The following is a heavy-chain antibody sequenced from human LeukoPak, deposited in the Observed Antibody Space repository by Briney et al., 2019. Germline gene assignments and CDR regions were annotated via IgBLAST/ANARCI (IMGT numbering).Heavy chain of an antibody. V-gene: IGHV4-59*12. CDR2: IYYSGGT. CDR3: ARDHSLTTVRDSSGLDY. Sequence: SETLSLTCTVSGGSITGYYWNWIRQPPGKGLEWIGYIYYSGGTYYNPSLESRVTISVDTSKSQFSLKLSSVTAADTAVYYCARDHSLTTVRDSSGLDYWGQGTLVTVSS. J-gene: IGHJ4*02. CDR1: GGSITGYY. D-gene: IGHD6-19*01.